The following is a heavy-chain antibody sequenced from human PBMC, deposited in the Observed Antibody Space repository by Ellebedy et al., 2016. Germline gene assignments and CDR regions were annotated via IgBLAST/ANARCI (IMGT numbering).Heavy chain of an antibody. V-gene: IGHV3-23*01. CDR2: ISGGGGST. D-gene: IGHD5-18*01. CDR3: AKDPNRGYSYGAWFDP. Sequence: GGSLRLSCAASGFTFSSYAMSWVRQAPGKGLEWVSTISGGGGSTYYADSVKGRFTISRDNSKNTLYLQMNSLRAEDTAVYYCAKDPNRGYSYGAWFDPWGQGTLVTVSS. J-gene: IGHJ5*02. CDR1: GFTFSSYA.